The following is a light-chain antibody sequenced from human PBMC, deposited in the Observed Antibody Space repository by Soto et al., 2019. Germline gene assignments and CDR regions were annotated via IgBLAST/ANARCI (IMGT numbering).Light chain of an antibody. J-gene: IGLJ1*01. CDR2: GNS. Sequence: QSVLTPPPSVSGAPGQRVTISCTGSSSNIGAGYDVHWYQQLPGTAPKLLIYGNSNRPSGVPDRISGSKSGTSASLAITGLQAEDEADYNCQSYDSSLTLRVFGTGTKLTIL. V-gene: IGLV1-40*01. CDR3: QSYDSSLTLRV. CDR1: SSNIGAGYD.